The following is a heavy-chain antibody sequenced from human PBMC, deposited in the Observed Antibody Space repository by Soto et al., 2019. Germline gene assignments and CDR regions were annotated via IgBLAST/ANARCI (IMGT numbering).Heavy chain of an antibody. CDR1: GFTFSSYS. D-gene: IGHD6-19*01. Sequence: GGSLRLSCAASGFTFSSYSMNWVRQAPGKGLEWVSSISSSSSYIYYADSVKGRFTISRDNAKNSLYLQMNSLRAEDTAVYYCARDGGGSGWSHYWYFDLWGRGTLVTVSS. J-gene: IGHJ2*01. V-gene: IGHV3-21*01. CDR3: ARDGGGSGWSHYWYFDL. CDR2: ISSSSSYI.